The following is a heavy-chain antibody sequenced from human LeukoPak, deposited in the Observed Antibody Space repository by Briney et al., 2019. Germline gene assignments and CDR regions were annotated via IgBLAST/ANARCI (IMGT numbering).Heavy chain of an antibody. CDR3: TRDRIQLWF. Sequence: GGSLRLSCAASGFTFSSFAMSWVRQAPGKGLEWVGFIRSKAYGGTTEHAASVKGRFTISRDDSKSIAYLQMNSLKTEDTAVYYCTRDRIQLWFWGQGTLVTVSS. D-gene: IGHD5-18*01. V-gene: IGHV3-49*04. J-gene: IGHJ4*02. CDR2: IRSKAYGGTT. CDR1: GFTFSSFA.